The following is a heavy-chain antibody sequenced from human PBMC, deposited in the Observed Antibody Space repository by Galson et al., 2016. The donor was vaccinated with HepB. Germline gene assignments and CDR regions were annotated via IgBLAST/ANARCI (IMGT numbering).Heavy chain of an antibody. V-gene: IGHV3-53*01. Sequence: SLRLSCAASGFSVSNNYMTWVRQAPGKGLEWASLIYSGGGPAFADSVKGRFTISRDNSKNTLYLQMNNLRAEDTAVYYCARGVASDASGYWGQGTLVTVSS. CDR3: ARGVASDASGY. J-gene: IGHJ4*02. CDR2: IYSGGGP. CDR1: GFSVSNNY. D-gene: IGHD3-3*01.